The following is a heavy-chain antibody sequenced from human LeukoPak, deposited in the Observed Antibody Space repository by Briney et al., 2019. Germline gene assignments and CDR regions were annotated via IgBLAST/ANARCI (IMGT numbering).Heavy chain of an antibody. Sequence: GVCLRLSCASCVFTFSIYGITGVRQARGRGREGGSYISSKRRHIYYTDSVRGGFTISRDNAKNSLYLQMKRQRAEDTRMYYCARGYSYLYTKPYYFAYCGQATLVTVYS. CDR1: VFTFSIYG. CDR3: ARGYSYLYTKPYYFAY. D-gene: IGHD5-18*01. V-gene: IGHV3-21*05. CDR2: ISSKRRHI. J-gene: IGHJ4*02.